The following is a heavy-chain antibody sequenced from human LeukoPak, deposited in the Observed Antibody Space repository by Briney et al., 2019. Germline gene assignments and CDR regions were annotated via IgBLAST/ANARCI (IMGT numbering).Heavy chain of an antibody. CDR3: ARHLTRGIAFDI. Sequence: PSETLSLTCTVSGGSISSGSYYWSWIRQPAGKGPEWIGRIYTSGSTNYNPSLKSRVTISVDTSKNQFSLKLSSVTAADTAVYYCARHLTRGIAFDIWGQGTMVTVSS. CDR1: GGSISSGSYY. D-gene: IGHD3-16*01. V-gene: IGHV4-61*02. CDR2: IYTSGST. J-gene: IGHJ3*02.